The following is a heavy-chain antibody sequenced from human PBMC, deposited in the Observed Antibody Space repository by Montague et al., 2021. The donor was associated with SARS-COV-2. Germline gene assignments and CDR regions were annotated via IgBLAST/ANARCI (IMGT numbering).Heavy chain of an antibody. D-gene: IGHD3-22*01. V-gene: IGHV3-23*03. CDR2: IYSGGSST. CDR1: GFTFSSYA. Sequence: SLRLSWSASGFTFSSYAMSWVRQAPGKGLEWVSVIYSGGSSTYYADSVKGRFTISRDNSKNTLYLQMNSLRAEDTAVYYCAKSRGIRYDSSGYYYPLDYWGQGTLVTVSS. J-gene: IGHJ4*02. CDR3: AKSRGIRYDSSGYYYPLDY.